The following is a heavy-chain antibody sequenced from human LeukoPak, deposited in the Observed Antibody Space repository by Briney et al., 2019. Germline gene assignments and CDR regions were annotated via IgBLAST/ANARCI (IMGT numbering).Heavy chain of an antibody. CDR3: AADYYDSSGYYSPIDY. CDR2: FDPEGGET. V-gene: IGHV1-24*01. Sequence: ASVKVSCKVSGYTLPELSMHWVRQSPGKGLERMGGFDPEGGETIYAQKFQGRVTMTEDTSTDTAYMELSSLRSEDTAVYYCAADYYDSSGYYSPIDYWGQGTLVTVSS. D-gene: IGHD3-22*01. J-gene: IGHJ4*02. CDR1: GYTLPELS.